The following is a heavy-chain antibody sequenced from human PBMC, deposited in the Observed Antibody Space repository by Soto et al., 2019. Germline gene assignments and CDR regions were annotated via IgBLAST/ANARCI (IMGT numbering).Heavy chain of an antibody. Sequence: EVQLLESGGGLVQPGGSLRLSCAASGFTFSSYAMSWVRQAPGKGLEWVSAISGSGGSTYYADSVKGRFTISRDNSKNTLYLQMNSLRAEDTAVYYCANNPWELMNAFDIWGQGTMVTVSS. V-gene: IGHV3-23*01. CDR3: ANNPWELMNAFDI. CDR2: ISGSGGST. J-gene: IGHJ3*02. CDR1: GFTFSSYA. D-gene: IGHD1-26*01.